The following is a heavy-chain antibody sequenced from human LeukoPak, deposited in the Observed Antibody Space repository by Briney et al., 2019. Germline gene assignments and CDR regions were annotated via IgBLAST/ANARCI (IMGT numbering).Heavy chain of an antibody. Sequence: PSETLSLTCAVNGGSFSGYYWSWIRQPPGKGLEWIGEINHSGSTNYNPSLKSRATISVDMSKNQFSLKLSSVTAADTAVYYCATIYSSGWYLKRTDYWGQGTLVTVSS. D-gene: IGHD6-19*01. V-gene: IGHV4-34*01. CDR2: INHSGST. J-gene: IGHJ4*02. CDR1: GGSFSGYY. CDR3: ATIYSSGWYLKRTDY.